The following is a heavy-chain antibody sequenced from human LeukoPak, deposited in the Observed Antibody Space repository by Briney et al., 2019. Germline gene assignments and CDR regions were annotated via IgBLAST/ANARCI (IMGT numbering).Heavy chain of an antibody. D-gene: IGHD3-3*01. Sequence: PGGSLRLSCAASGFTFSSYGMRWVRQAPGKGLEWVAFIRYDGSNKYYADSVKGRFTISRDNSKNTLYLQMNSLRAEDRAVYYCAKERHDFWSGYSFHNWFDPWGQGTLVTVSS. CDR1: GFTFSSYG. CDR2: IRYDGSNK. J-gene: IGHJ5*02. CDR3: AKERHDFWSGYSFHNWFDP. V-gene: IGHV3-30*02.